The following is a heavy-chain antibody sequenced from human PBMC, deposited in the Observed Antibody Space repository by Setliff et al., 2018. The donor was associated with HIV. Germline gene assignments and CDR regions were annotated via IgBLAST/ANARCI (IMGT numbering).Heavy chain of an antibody. CDR2: INHSGST. CDR3: ARSKTFYDFWGGYYTHGAFKI. CDR1: GESFSGYY. V-gene: IGHV4-34*01. Sequence: PSETLSLTCTVYGESFSGYYWTWIRQSPGKGLEWIGEINHSGSTKHNPSLKSRVTISVDTSKNQFSLNLTSVTAADTAVYYCARSKTFYDFWGGYYTHGAFKIWGLGTMVTVSS. J-gene: IGHJ3*02. D-gene: IGHD3-3*01.